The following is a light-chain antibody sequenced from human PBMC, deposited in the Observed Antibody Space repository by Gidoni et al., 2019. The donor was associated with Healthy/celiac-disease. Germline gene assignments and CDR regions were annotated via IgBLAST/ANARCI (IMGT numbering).Light chain of an antibody. V-gene: IGKV1-39*01. CDR3: QQSYSTLPLT. CDR1: QSISSY. Sequence: DIQMTQSPSSLSASVGDRVTITCRASQSISSYLNWYHQKPGKAPKLLIYAASSVQSGVPSRFSGSGSGTDFTLTISSLQPEDFATYYCQQSYSTLPLTFGGGTKVEIK. CDR2: AAS. J-gene: IGKJ4*01.